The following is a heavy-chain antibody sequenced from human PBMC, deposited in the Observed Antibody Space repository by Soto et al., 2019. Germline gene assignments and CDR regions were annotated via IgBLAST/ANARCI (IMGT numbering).Heavy chain of an antibody. CDR2: ISGSGGST. D-gene: IGHD2-15*01. Sequence: GGSLRLSCAASGFTFSSFAMNWVRQAPGKGLEWVSGISGSGGSTKYADSVKGRFTISRDNSKNALYLQMNSLRAEDTALYYSAKWEDIVVVVADYGMDVWGQGTTVTVSS. CDR1: GFTFSSFA. J-gene: IGHJ6*02. V-gene: IGHV3-23*01. CDR3: AKWEDIVVVVADYGMDV.